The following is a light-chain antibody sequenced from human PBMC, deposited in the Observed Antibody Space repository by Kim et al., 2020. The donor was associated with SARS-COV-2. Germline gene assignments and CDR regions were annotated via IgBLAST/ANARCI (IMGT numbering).Light chain of an antibody. V-gene: IGLV2-8*01. Sequence: SELTQPPSASGSPGQSVTISCTGTSSDVGGYNYVSWYQQHPGKAPKLMIYEVSKRPSGVPDRFSGSKSGNTASLTVSGLQAEDEADYYRSSYAGSNNFVFGTGTKVTVL. CDR1: SSDVGGYNY. CDR3: SSYAGSNNFV. J-gene: IGLJ1*01. CDR2: EVS.